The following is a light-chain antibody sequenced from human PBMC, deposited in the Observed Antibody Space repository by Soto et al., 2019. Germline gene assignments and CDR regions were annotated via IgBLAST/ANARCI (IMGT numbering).Light chain of an antibody. J-gene: IGLJ1*01. CDR1: ISNIRAGYD. CDR2: GNS. CDR3: QSYDSSLSAYV. Sequence: QSVLTQPPSVSGAPGQRVTISCTGSISNIRAGYDVHWYQQLPGTAPKLLIYGNSNRPSGVPDRFSGSKSGTSASLAITGLQAEDEADYYCQSYDSSLSAYVFGTGTKLTVL. V-gene: IGLV1-40*01.